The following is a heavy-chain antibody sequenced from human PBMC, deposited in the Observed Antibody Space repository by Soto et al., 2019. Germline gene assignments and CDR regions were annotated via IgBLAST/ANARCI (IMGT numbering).Heavy chain of an antibody. D-gene: IGHD6-13*01. Sequence: SETLSLTCAVYGGSFSGYYWSWIRQPPGKGLEWIGEINHSGSTNYNPSLKSRVTISVDTSKNQFSLKLSSVTAADTAVYYCARPAAGTSYYFDYWGQGTLVTVSS. CDR3: ARPAAGTSYYFDY. CDR1: GGSFSGYY. CDR2: INHSGST. J-gene: IGHJ4*02. V-gene: IGHV4-34*01.